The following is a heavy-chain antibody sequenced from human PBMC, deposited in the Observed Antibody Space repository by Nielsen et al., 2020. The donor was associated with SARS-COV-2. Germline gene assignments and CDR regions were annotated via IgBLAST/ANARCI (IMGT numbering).Heavy chain of an antibody. D-gene: IGHD2-2*01. J-gene: IGHJ4*02. Sequence: WLRQPPGKGLEWVANIKQDGSEKYYVDSVKGRFTISRGNAKNSLYLQMNSLRAEDTAVYYCARVDLYCSSTSCYQDFDYWGQGTLVTVSS. CDR2: IKQDGSEK. V-gene: IGHV3-7*01. CDR3: ARVDLYCSSTSCYQDFDY.